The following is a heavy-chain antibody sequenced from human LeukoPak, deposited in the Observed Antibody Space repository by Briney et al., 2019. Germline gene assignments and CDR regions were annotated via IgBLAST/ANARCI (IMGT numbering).Heavy chain of an antibody. Sequence: QAGGSLRLSCAASGFTFSSYWMHWVRPAPGKGPVWVARTNRDGSSTAYADSVKGRFTISKDNAKNTLYLLMNSLRAEDTAVYYCARASGSGVDYWGQGTLVTVSS. D-gene: IGHD3-10*01. CDR2: TNRDGSST. CDR3: ARASGSGVDY. CDR1: GFTFSSYW. V-gene: IGHV3-74*01. J-gene: IGHJ4*02.